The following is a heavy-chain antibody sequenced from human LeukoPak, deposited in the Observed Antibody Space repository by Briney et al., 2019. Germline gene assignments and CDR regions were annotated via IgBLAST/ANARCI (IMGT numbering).Heavy chain of an antibody. CDR3: ARGGYYDSSESWYFDY. D-gene: IGHD3-22*01. CDR2: INHSGST. CDR1: GGSFSGYY. J-gene: IGHJ4*02. V-gene: IGHV4-34*01. Sequence: SETLSLTCAVYGGSFSGYYWSWIRQPPGKGLEWIGEINHSGSTNYNPSLKSRVTISVDTSKNQFSLKLSSVTAADTAVYYCARGGYYDSSESWYFDYWGQGTLVTVSS.